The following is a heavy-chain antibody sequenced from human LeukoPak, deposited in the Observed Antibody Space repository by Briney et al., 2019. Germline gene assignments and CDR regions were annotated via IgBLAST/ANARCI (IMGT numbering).Heavy chain of an antibody. CDR3: ARGLPGASPGFDY. V-gene: IGHV1-2*02. J-gene: IGHJ4*02. D-gene: IGHD3-10*01. CDR1: GYTFSGHN. CDR2: ITPSSGDT. Sequence: ASVTVSCRASGYTFSGHNIHWVRQAPGQGLQWMGWITPSSGDTGFALEFEGRVTLSSDSSTSTVYMFLTWLTSDDTAVYFCARGLPGASPGFDYWGQGTLLTVSS.